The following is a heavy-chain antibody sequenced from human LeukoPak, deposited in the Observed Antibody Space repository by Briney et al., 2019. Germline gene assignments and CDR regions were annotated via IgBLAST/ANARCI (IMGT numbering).Heavy chain of an antibody. CDR3: ARVRGGSSGWYGPFDY. J-gene: IGHJ4*02. CDR2: ISSSSSYI. V-gene: IGHV3-21*05. Sequence: GGSLRLSCAASGFTFSSFSMIWVRQAPGKGLEWLSYISSSSSYIYYADSVKGRFTISRDNAKNSLYLQMNSLRAEDTAVYYCARVRGGSSGWYGPFDYWGQGTLVTVSS. CDR1: GFTFSSFS. D-gene: IGHD6-19*01.